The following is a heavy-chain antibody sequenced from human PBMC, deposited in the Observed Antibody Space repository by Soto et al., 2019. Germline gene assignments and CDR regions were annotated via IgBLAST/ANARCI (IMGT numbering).Heavy chain of an antibody. J-gene: IGHJ3*02. CDR1: GFTFSSYA. CDR2: ISGSGGST. V-gene: IGHV3-23*01. CDR3: AKDIASYGGNPDAFDI. D-gene: IGHD4-17*01. Sequence: GGSLRLSCAASGFTFSSYAMSWFRQAPGKGLEWVSAISGSGGSTYYADSVKGRFTISRDNSKNTLYLQMNSLRAEDTAVYYCAKDIASYGGNPDAFDIWGQGTMVTVSS.